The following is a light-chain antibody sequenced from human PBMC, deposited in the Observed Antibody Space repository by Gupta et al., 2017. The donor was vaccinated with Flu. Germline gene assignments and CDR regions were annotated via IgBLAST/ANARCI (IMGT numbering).Light chain of an antibody. CDR1: RDISIH. CDR3: QQDYVLPFS. J-gene: IGKJ2*03. V-gene: IGKV1-33*01. CDR2: DTS. Sequence: IQMTQSPSSLSAFVGDRVTITCQASRDISIHLNWYQQKAGKAPKLLIFDTSNLKTGVPSRFSEGGSGADFTLTISDMQPEDTATYFCQQDYVLPFSFGQGTQLQIK.